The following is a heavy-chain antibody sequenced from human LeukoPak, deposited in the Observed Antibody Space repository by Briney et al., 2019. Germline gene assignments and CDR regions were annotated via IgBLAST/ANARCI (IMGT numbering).Heavy chain of an antibody. Sequence: SQTLSLTCTVSGGSISSGGYYWSWIRQHPGKGLEWIGYIYYSGSTYYNPSLKSRVTISVDTSKNQFSLKLSSVTAADTAVYYCARTDHGDHDCWGQGTLVTVSS. V-gene: IGHV4-31*03. D-gene: IGHD4-17*01. CDR2: IYYSGST. CDR3: ARTDHGDHDC. CDR1: GGSISSGGYY. J-gene: IGHJ4*02.